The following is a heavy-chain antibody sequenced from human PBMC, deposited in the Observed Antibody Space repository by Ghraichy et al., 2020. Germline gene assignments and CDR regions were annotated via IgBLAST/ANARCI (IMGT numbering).Heavy chain of an antibody. J-gene: IGHJ4*02. CDR3: AREGPDYDILTGYYTALDY. V-gene: IGHV3-33*01. CDR1: GFTFSSYG. Sequence: GGSLRLSCAASGFTFSSYGMHWVRQAPGKGLEWVAVIWYDGSNKYYADSVKGRFTISRDNSKNTLYLQMNSLRAEDTAVYYCAREGPDYDILTGYYTALDYWGQGTLVTVSS. CDR2: IWYDGSNK. D-gene: IGHD3-9*01.